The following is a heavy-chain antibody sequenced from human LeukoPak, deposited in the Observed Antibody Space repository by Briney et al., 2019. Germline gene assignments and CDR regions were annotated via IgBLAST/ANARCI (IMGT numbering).Heavy chain of an antibody. CDR1: GYSISSGYY. CDR3: ARGDYSSSWYEYNWFDP. CDR2: IYHSGNT. D-gene: IGHD6-13*01. J-gene: IGHJ5*02. V-gene: IGHV4-38-2*02. Sequence: SETLSLTCTVSGYSISSGYYWGWIWQPPGKGLEWIGSIYHSGNTYYSPSLKSRVTISVDTSKNQFSLKLSSVTAADTAVYYCARGDYSSSWYEYNWFDPWGQGTLVTVSS.